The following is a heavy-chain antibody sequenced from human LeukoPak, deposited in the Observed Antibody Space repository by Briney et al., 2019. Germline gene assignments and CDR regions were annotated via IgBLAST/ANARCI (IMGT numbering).Heavy chain of an antibody. V-gene: IGHV5-51*01. CDR2: IYPGDSDT. CDR1: GYSFTTYW. J-gene: IGHJ4*02. CDR3: AKQYYGDNSGFDY. D-gene: IGHD4-23*01. Sequence: GESLKISCKGSGYSFTTYWIGWVRQMPGKGLEWMAIIYPGDSDTRYSPSFQGQVTISADKSISTAYLQWSSLKASDTAMYYCAKQYYGDNSGFDYWGQGTPVTVSS.